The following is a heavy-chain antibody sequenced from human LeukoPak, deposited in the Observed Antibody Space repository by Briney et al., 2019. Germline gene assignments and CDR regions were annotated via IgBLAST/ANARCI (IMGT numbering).Heavy chain of an antibody. CDR3: AGETGYDGSGSGIDY. Sequence: KPSETLSLTCTVSGGSISSYSWSWIRQPAGEGLEWIGRIYIGGSTNYNPSLKSRVTMSVDTSKNQFSLELSSVTAADTGVYYWAGETGYDGSGSGIDYWGQGGLVTVS. V-gene: IGHV4-4*07. D-gene: IGHD3-10*01. CDR2: IYIGGST. CDR1: GGSISSYS. J-gene: IGHJ4*02.